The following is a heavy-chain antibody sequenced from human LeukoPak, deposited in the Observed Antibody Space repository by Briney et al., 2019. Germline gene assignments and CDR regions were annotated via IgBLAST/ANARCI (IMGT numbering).Heavy chain of an antibody. J-gene: IGHJ4*02. V-gene: IGHV4-34*01. CDR2: INHSGST. CDR3: ARERGYSGYDY. D-gene: IGHD5-12*01. CDR1: GGSFSGYY. Sequence: PSETLSLTCAVYGGSFSGYYWSWIRQPPGKGLEWIGEINHSGSTNYNPSLKSRVTISVDTSKNQFSLKLSSVTAADTAVYYCARERGYSGYDYWGQGTLVTVSS.